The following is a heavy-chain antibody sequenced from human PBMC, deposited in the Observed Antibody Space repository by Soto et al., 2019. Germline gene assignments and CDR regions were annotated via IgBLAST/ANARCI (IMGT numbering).Heavy chain of an antibody. D-gene: IGHD1-26*01. Sequence: QVQLVESGGGVVQPGRSLRLSCAASGFTFSHYGIHWVRQAPGKGLEWLAVISYDGSNKHYADSVKGRFTVSRDNSKNSQYLQRISLRAEDTAVYFCARYSGKYQGPIDYWGQGTLVTVSS. CDR1: GFTFSHYG. CDR3: ARYSGKYQGPIDY. J-gene: IGHJ4*02. CDR2: ISYDGSNK. V-gene: IGHV3-30*03.